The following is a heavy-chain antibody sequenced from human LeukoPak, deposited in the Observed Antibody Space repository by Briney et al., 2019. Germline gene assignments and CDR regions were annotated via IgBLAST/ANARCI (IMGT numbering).Heavy chain of an antibody. CDR1: GASITSAHYY. J-gene: IGHJ1*01. V-gene: IGHV4-39*07. CDR2: INHSGST. Sequence: SETLSLTCTVSGASITSAHYYWSWIRQPPGTGLEWIGEINHSGSTNYNPSLKSRVTISVDTSKNQFSLKLSSVTAADTAVYYCARKSEYYYDSSGYLEYFQHWGQGTLVTVSS. CDR3: ARKSEYYYDSSGYLEYFQH. D-gene: IGHD3-22*01.